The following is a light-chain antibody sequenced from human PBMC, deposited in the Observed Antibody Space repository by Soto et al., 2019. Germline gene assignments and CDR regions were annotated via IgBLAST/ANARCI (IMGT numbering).Light chain of an antibody. CDR3: QSYDSSLRGRV. CDR1: SSNIGAGYD. J-gene: IGLJ3*02. V-gene: IGLV1-40*01. CDR2: DNN. Sequence: QSALTQPPSVSGAPGQRVTISCTGSSSNIGAGYDVHWYQQLPGTAPKLLIYDNNKRPSGVPDRLSGSKSGTSASLAITGLQAEDEADYYCQSYDSSLRGRVFGGGTKLTVL.